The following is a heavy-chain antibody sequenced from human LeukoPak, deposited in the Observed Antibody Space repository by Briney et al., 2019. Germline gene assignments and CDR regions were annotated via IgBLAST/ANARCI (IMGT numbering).Heavy chain of an antibody. V-gene: IGHV3-48*01. CDR1: GFTFSSYS. CDR3: ARDYDYSNVDY. CDR2: ISSSSSTI. J-gene: IGHJ4*02. D-gene: IGHD4-11*01. Sequence: GGSLRLSCAASGFTFSSYSMNWVRQAPGKGLEWVSYISSSSSTIYYADSVKGRFTISRDNAKNSLYLQMNSLRAGDTAVYYCARDYDYSNVDYWGQGTLVTVSS.